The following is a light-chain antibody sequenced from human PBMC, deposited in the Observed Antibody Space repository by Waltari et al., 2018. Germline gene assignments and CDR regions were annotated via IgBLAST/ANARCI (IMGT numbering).Light chain of an antibody. Sequence: QSALTQPASVSGSPGQSITVSCTGTSSDIGTYNYVSWYQQHPGKAPKLMLYDVSSRTSGVVNRFSGSKAGNTASLTISGLQAEDEADYYCDSKSSSSPDVFGTGTKVTVL. CDR2: DVS. V-gene: IGLV2-14*03. J-gene: IGLJ1*01. CDR1: SSDIGTYNY. CDR3: DSKSSSSPDV.